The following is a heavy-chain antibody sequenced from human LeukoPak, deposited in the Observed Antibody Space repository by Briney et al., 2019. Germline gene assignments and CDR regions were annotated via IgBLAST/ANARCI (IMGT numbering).Heavy chain of an antibody. CDR3: ARLKLMVAPDY. CDR2: ISSDGITT. V-gene: IGHV3-30-3*01. CDR1: GFSFSSYA. J-gene: IGHJ4*02. D-gene: IGHD2-8*01. Sequence: GGSLRLSCAASGFSFSSYAVHWVRQSPGKGLEWMAFISSDGITTYYTDSVKGRFTISRDNAKNSLYLQMNSLRAEDTALYYCARLKLMVAPDYWGQGTLVTASS.